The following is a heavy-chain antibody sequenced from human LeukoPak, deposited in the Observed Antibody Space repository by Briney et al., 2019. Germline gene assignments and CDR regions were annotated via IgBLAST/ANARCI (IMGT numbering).Heavy chain of an antibody. D-gene: IGHD3-22*01. J-gene: IGHJ4*02. Sequence: GGSLRLSCAASGFTFSSHSMNWVRQAPGKGLEWVSSISSSSSYIYYADSVKGRFTISRDNAKNSLYLQMNSLRAEDTAVYYCAREPYYDSSGYYGYFDYWGQGTLVTVSS. CDR1: GFTFSSHS. CDR3: AREPYYDSSGYYGYFDY. CDR2: ISSSSSYI. V-gene: IGHV3-21*01.